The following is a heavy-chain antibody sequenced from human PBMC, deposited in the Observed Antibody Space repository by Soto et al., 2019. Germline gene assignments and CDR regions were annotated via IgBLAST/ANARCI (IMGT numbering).Heavy chain of an antibody. Sequence: EVQLVESGGGLVQPGVSLRLSCAASGFTFSSYSMNWVRQAPGKGLEWVSYISSSSSTIYYADSVKGRFTISRDNAKNSLYLQMNSLRAEDTAVYYCARDSPFTIFGVVTPYYFDYWGQGTLVTVSS. CDR2: ISSSSSTI. D-gene: IGHD3-3*01. CDR1: GFTFSSYS. V-gene: IGHV3-48*01. CDR3: ARDSPFTIFGVVTPYYFDY. J-gene: IGHJ4*02.